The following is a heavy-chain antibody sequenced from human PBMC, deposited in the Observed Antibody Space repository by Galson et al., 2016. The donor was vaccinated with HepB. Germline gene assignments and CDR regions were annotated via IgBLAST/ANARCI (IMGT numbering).Heavy chain of an antibody. D-gene: IGHD6-13*01. Sequence: TLSLTCTVSGGSISSGSYYWSWIRQPPGKGLEWIGRNYTSGSPHYNPPLKSRVTISVDTAENQFSLKLSSVTAADTAVYYCARGGKQPHPTYYYYYYMDVWGKGTTVTVSS. CDR3: ARGGKQPHPTYYYYYYMDV. V-gene: IGHV4-61*02. CDR2: NYTSGSP. CDR1: GGSISSGSYY. J-gene: IGHJ6*03.